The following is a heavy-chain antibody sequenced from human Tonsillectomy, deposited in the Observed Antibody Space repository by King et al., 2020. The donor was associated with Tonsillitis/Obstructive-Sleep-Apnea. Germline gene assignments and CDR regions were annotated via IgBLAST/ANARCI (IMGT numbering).Heavy chain of an antibody. V-gene: IGHV3-74*01. Sequence: VQLVESGGGLVQPGGSLRLSCAASGFTFSSYWMHWVRQAPGKGLVWVSHINSDGSSTSYADSVKGRFTISRDNAKNTLYLQMNSLRAEDTAVYYCASGSYQAAFDYWGQGTLVTVSS. CDR1: GFTFSSYW. CDR2: INSDGSST. D-gene: IGHD1-26*01. J-gene: IGHJ4*02. CDR3: ASGSYQAAFDY.